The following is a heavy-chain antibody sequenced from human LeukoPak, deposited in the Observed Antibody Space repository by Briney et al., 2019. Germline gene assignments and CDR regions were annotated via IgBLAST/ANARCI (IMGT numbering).Heavy chain of an antibody. CDR1: GGSISSSSYY. CDR2: LYYSGNT. Sequence: PSETLSLTCTVSGGSISSSSYYWGWIRQPPGKGLEWIGSLYYSGNTYYNPSLKSRVTISVDTSKNQFSLKLSSVTAADTAVYYCARHSDSGWYSYFQHWGQGTLVTVSS. V-gene: IGHV4-39*01. D-gene: IGHD6-19*01. J-gene: IGHJ1*01. CDR3: ARHSDSGWYSYFQH.